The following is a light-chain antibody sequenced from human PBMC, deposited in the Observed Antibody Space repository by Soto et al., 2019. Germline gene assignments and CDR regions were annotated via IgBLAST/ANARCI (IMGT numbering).Light chain of an antibody. CDR1: QGISSY. Sequence: DIQLTQSPSFLSASVGDRVTITCRASQGISSYLAWYQQKPGKAPKLLIYAASTLQSGVPSRFSGSRSGTEFTLAISSLQPEDFATYYCQRFNTYPITFGPGTKVDIK. CDR2: AAS. J-gene: IGKJ3*01. CDR3: QRFNTYPIT. V-gene: IGKV1-9*01.